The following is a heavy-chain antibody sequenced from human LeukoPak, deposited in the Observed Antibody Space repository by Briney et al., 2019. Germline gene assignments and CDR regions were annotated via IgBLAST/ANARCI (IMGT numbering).Heavy chain of an antibody. D-gene: IGHD2-21*01. J-gene: IGHJ4*02. V-gene: IGHV3-7*01. CDR3: ARLIDY. Sequence: GGSLRLSCAASGFTFSNYWMNWVRQAPGKGLEWVANIRQDGSETYYADSVKGRFTISRDNAKNSLYLQMNYLRAEDTAVYYCARLIDYWGQGTPVTVSS. CDR2: IRQDGSET. CDR1: GFTFSNYW.